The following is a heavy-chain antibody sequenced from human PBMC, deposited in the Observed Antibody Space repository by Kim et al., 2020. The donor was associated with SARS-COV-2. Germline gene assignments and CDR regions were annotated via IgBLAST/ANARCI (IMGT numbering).Heavy chain of an antibody. CDR1: GFPFSSYA. D-gene: IGHD1-1*01. J-gene: IGHJ4*02. CDR3: VREVTYNDAH. V-gene: IGHV3-23*01. Sequence: GGSLRLSCAASGFPFSSYAMSWVRQAPGQGLEWVSTISNREGGDYHDYADSGKGSFTGSRDNSKSTLYLQMYSLRDEDTSLYYCVREVTYNDAHWGRTTL. CDR2: ISNREGGD.